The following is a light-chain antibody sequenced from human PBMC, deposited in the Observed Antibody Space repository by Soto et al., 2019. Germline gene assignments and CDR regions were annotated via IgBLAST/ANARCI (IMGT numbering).Light chain of an antibody. CDR3: NSYTSSSTYV. CDR2: DVS. J-gene: IGLJ1*01. Sequence: QSALTQPASVSGSPGQSITIPCTGTSSDVGSYNLVSWYQHHPGKAPKLMIYDVSNRPSGVSNRFSGSKSGNTASLTISGLQAEDEADYYCNSYTSSSTYVFGTGTKLTVL. CDR1: SSDVGSYNL. V-gene: IGLV2-14*03.